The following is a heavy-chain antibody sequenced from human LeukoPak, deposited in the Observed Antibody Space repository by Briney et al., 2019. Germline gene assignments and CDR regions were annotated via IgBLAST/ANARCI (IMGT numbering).Heavy chain of an antibody. J-gene: IGHJ5*02. D-gene: IGHD6-13*01. V-gene: IGHV1-8*02. CDR1: GYTFTSYD. CDR2: MNPNSGNT. CDR3: AREFPSSSNWYAKWFDP. Sequence: ASVKVSCKASGYTFTSYDINWVRQATGQGLEWMGWMNPNSGNTGYAQKFQGRVTMTRDTSISTASMELSRLTFDDTAVYYCAREFPSSSNWYAKWFDPWGQGTLVTVSS.